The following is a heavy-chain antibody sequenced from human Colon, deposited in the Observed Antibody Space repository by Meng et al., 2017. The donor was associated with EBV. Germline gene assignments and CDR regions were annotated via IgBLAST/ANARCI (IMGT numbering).Heavy chain of an antibody. J-gene: IGHJ5*02. D-gene: IGHD3-10*01. CDR3: ASSDYYGSGSYYP. CDR1: GGSISSNNW. Sequence: VHREGPGPGLVKPSGTLSLTCAVSGGSISSNNWWSWVRQPPGKGLEWIGEIFHSGSTKHNPSLKSRVTMSMDKSKNQFSLRLSSVTAADTAVYYCASSDYYGSGSYYPWGQGTLVTVSS. CDR2: IFHSGST. V-gene: IGHV4-4*02.